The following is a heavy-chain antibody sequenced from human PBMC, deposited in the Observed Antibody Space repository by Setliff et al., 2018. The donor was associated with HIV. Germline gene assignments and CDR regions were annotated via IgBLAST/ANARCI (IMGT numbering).Heavy chain of an antibody. D-gene: IGHD3-22*01. CDR3: ARADSSGYYFPY. CDR1: GGSISGSSYY. Sequence: SETLSLTCNVSGGSISGSSYYWGWIRQPPGKGLEWIGSIYHSGSASHNPSLKSRITISVDTSKNQFSLKLSSVTAADTAVYYCARADSSGYYFPYWGQGTLVTVSS. J-gene: IGHJ4*02. V-gene: IGHV4-39*07. CDR2: IYHSGSA.